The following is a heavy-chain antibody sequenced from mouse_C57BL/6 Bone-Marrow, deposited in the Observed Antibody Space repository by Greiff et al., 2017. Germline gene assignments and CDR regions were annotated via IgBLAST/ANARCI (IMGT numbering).Heavy chain of an antibody. J-gene: IGHJ2*01. V-gene: IGHV5-17*01. CDR1: GFTFSDYG. Sequence: EVQLVESGGGLVKPGGSLKLSCAASGFTFSDYGMHWVRQAPEKGLEWVAYISSGSSTIYYADTVKGRFTISRDNAKNTLFLQMTSLRSEDTAMYYCARRNYSNYLLFDYWGQGTTLTVSS. CDR2: ISSGSSTI. CDR3: ARRNYSNYLLFDY. D-gene: IGHD2-5*01.